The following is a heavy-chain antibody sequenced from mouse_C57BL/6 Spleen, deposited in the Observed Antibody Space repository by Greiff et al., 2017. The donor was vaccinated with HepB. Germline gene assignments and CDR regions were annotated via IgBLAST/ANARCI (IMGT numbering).Heavy chain of an antibody. CDR2: IYPGDGDT. V-gene: IGHV1-82*01. CDR1: GYAFSSSW. CDR3: ARLGGNYVGYFDY. J-gene: IGHJ2*01. D-gene: IGHD2-1*01. Sequence: QVQLKHSGPELVKPGASVKISCKASGYAFSSSWMNWVKQRPGKGLEWIGRIYPGDGDTNYNGKFKGKATLTADKSSSTAYMQLSSLTSEDSAVYFCARLGGNYVGYFDYWGQGTTLTVSS.